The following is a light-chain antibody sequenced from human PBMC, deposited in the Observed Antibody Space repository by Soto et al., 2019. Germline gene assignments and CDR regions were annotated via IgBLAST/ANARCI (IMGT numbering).Light chain of an antibody. Sequence: EIVLTQSPGTLSLSPGARATLSCRASQSVRSNYLAWYQQKPGQAPRLLIYGASSRATGIRDRFSGSGSGTDFTLTISRLEPEDFAVYYCQHYGSSAYTFGQGTTLEIK. CDR1: QSVRSNY. V-gene: IGKV3-20*01. CDR3: QHYGSSAYT. J-gene: IGKJ2*01. CDR2: GAS.